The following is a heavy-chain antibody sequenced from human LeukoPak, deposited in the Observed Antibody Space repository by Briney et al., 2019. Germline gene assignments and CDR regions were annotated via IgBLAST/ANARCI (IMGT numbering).Heavy chain of an antibody. J-gene: IGHJ4*02. CDR1: GLTVSSSY. CDR3: ARESSWSFDY. CDR2: IYSDGGT. V-gene: IGHV3-66*01. Sequence: GGSLRLSGAASGLTVSSSYMSWVRQAPGKGLEWVSVIYSDGGTYYADSVKDRFTISRDNSKNTLYLQMNSLRAEDTALYYCARESSWSFDYWGQGTLVTVSS. D-gene: IGHD6-13*01.